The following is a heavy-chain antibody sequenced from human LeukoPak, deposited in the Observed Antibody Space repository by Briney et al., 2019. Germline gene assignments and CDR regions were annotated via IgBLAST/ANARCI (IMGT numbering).Heavy chain of an antibody. CDR2: IYYSGST. Sequence: SETLSLTCAVYGGSFSGFYWSWIRQPPGKGLEWIGYIYYSGSTYYNPSLKSRVTISVDTSKNQFSLKLSSVTAADTAVYYCARDYCSSTSCSFAFDIWGQGTMVTVSS. CDR1: GGSFSGFY. V-gene: IGHV4-30-4*08. CDR3: ARDYCSSTSCSFAFDI. J-gene: IGHJ3*02. D-gene: IGHD2-2*01.